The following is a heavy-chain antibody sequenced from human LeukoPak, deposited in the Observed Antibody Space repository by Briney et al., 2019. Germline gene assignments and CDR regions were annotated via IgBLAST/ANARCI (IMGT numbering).Heavy chain of an antibody. Sequence: GGSLRLSCAASGFTFSSYAMHWVRQAPGKGLEWVAVISYDGSNKYYADSVKGRFTISRDNAKNSLYLQMNSLRAEDTAVYYCARMGEQLVPYYYYGMDVWGQGTTVTVSS. D-gene: IGHD6-6*01. CDR1: GFTFSSYA. V-gene: IGHV3-30-3*01. CDR3: ARMGEQLVPYYYYGMDV. J-gene: IGHJ6*02. CDR2: ISYDGSNK.